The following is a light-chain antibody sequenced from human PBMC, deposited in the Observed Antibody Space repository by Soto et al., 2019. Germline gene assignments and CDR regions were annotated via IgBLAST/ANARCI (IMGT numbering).Light chain of an antibody. J-gene: IGKJ1*01. CDR2: GAS. CDR1: QSVNSNY. CDR3: QQRSNWPPT. V-gene: IGKV3-11*01. Sequence: EIVLTQSPGTLSLSPGEIATLSCRASQSVNSNYLAWFQQKPGQAPRLLIYGASNRATGIPARFSGSGSGTGFTLTISSLEPEDFAVYYCQQRSNWPPTFGQGTTGDIK.